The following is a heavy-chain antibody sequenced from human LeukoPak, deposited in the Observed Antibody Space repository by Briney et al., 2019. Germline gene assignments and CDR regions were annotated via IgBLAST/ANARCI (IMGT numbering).Heavy chain of an antibody. CDR1: GGSFSDYY. D-gene: IGHD3-22*01. CDR2: INYSGDT. CDR3: ARVAYYSDRSAFAFFDY. V-gene: IGHV4-34*01. Sequence: SETLSLTCAVYGGSFSDYYWTWIRQAPGEGLEWIGEINYSGDTKYNPSLKSRVTISVDKSKNQFSLKLSSVTAADTAVYYCARVAYYSDRSAFAFFDYWGRGTLVTVSS. J-gene: IGHJ4*02.